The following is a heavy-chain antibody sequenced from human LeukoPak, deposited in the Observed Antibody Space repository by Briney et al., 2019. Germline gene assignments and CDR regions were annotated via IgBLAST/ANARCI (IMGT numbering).Heavy chain of an antibody. Sequence: GGSLRLSCAASGFTFSSYSMTWVRQAPGKGLEWVSSISSSSSYIYYADSVKGRFTISRDNSKNTLYLQMSSLRAEDTALYYCAREAGYGSGWPDYWGQGTLVTVSS. V-gene: IGHV3-21*04. D-gene: IGHD6-19*01. J-gene: IGHJ4*02. CDR3: AREAGYGSGWPDY. CDR1: GFTFSSYS. CDR2: ISSSSSYI.